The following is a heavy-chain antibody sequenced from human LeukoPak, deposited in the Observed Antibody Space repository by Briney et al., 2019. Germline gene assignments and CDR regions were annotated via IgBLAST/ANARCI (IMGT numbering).Heavy chain of an antibody. D-gene: IGHD3-10*01. CDR1: GYTFTSYD. CDR2: MNPNSGNT. J-gene: IGHJ4*02. Sequence: ASVKVSCKASGYTFTSYDINWVRQATGQGLEWMGWMNPNSGNTGCAQKFQGRVTMTRNTSISTAYMELSSLRSEDTAVYYCARRGLRTHAPDYWGQGTLVTVSS. V-gene: IGHV1-8*01. CDR3: ARRGLRTHAPDY.